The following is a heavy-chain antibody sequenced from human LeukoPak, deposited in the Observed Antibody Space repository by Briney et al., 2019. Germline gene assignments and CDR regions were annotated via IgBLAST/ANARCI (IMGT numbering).Heavy chain of an antibody. Sequence: SETLSLTCTVSGGSISSYYWSWIRQPPGKGLEWIGYIYYSGSTNYNPSLKSRVTISVDTSKNQFSLKLSSVTAADTAVYYCAREGTAAAGSWFDPWGQGTLVTVSS. CDR1: GGSISSYY. J-gene: IGHJ5*02. CDR3: AREGTAAAGSWFDP. CDR2: IYYSGST. D-gene: IGHD6-13*01. V-gene: IGHV4-59*01.